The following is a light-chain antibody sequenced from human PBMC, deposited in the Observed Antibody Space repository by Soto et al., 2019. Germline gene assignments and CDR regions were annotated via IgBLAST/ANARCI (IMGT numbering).Light chain of an antibody. CDR2: AAS. Sequence: EMVLTQSPGTLSLSPGERATLSCRASQSVTSNYLAWYQQKPGQAPRLLVYAASSRATGIPDRFSGSGSGTDFTLTISRLEPEDFAMYYCQQYGNSAPNTFVQGTRLEIE. J-gene: IGKJ5*01. CDR3: QQYGNSAPNT. CDR1: QSVTSNY. V-gene: IGKV3-20*01.